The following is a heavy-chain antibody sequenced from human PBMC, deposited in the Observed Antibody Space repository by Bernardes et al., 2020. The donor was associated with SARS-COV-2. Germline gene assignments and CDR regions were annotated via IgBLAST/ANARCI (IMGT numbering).Heavy chain of an antibody. D-gene: IGHD3-10*01. Sequence: GGSLRLSCAASGFIFGDYAMHWVRQVPGKGLEWVSSINWNSGHMLYADSVKGRFIISRDNAKKSLFLQMNSLRPEDTALYYCVKGLYYGAGTYNYFVFWGQGAQVTVSS. CDR3: VKGLYYGAGTYNYFVF. CDR1: GFIFGDYA. V-gene: IGHV3-9*01. J-gene: IGHJ4*02. CDR2: INWNSGHM.